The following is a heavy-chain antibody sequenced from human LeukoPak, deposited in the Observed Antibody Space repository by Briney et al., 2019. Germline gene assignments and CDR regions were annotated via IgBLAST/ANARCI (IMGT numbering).Heavy chain of an antibody. V-gene: IGHV3-74*01. D-gene: IGHD7-27*01. J-gene: IGHJ4*02. CDR2: IASDGSST. CDR1: GFTFSSYA. Sequence: PGGSLRLSCADSGFTFSSYAMNWVRQAPGKGLVWVSRIASDGSSTTYADSVKGRFTISRDNSKNTLYLQMNSLRAEDTAVYYCAREGLNWDYDYWGQGTLVTVPS. CDR3: AREGLNWDYDY.